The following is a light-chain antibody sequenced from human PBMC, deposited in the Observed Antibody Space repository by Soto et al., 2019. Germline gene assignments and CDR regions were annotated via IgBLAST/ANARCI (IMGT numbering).Light chain of an antibody. J-gene: IGKJ1*01. Sequence: DIQMTQSPSTLSASVGDRVTITCRASQSISSGLAWYQQKPGKAPKLLIYKASSLESGVPSRFSGSGSGTEFTLTISSLQPDDFATYYCQQYNSYPWTFGQGTNVEIK. CDR3: QQYNSYPWT. CDR1: QSISSG. V-gene: IGKV1-5*03. CDR2: KAS.